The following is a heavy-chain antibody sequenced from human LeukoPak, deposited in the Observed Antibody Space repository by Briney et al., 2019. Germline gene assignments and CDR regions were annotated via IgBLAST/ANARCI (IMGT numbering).Heavy chain of an antibody. D-gene: IGHD6-19*01. Sequence: SSETLSLTCTVSGASVSSGSYYWSWIRQPPGKGLEWIGYMYYSGSTNYNPSLKSRVTISVDTSKNQFSLKLSSVTAAVTAVYYCARFPPGIAVAGHNDYWGQGTLVIVSS. V-gene: IGHV4-61*01. CDR3: ARFPPGIAVAGHNDY. CDR2: MYYSGST. CDR1: GASVSSGSYY. J-gene: IGHJ4*02.